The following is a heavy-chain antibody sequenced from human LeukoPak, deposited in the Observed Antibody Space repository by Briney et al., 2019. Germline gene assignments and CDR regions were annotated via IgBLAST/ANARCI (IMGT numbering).Heavy chain of an antibody. D-gene: IGHD7-27*01. V-gene: IGHV3-48*03. CDR2: ISSSGNTI. J-gene: IGHJ3*02. CDR1: GFTFSSYE. Sequence: GGSLRLSCAASGFTFSSYEMNWVRQAPGKGLGWVSFISSSGNTIYYADSVKGRFIISRDNAKNSLYLQMNSLRTEDTAVYYCARKRPGEDTFDIWGQGTMVTVSS. CDR3: ARKRPGEDTFDI.